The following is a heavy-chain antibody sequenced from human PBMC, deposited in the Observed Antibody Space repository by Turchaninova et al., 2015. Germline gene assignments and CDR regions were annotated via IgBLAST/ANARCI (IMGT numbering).Heavy chain of an antibody. CDR1: GFQFNKSW. V-gene: IGHV3-74*01. J-gene: IGHJ4*02. CDR3: ASGHYGSGGNEY. CDR2: FNRDGSPT. D-gene: IGHD3-10*01. Sequence: EVKLVESGGGLVQPGGSRTLSCEDYGFQFNKSWMHWARQAPGRGVVCVSRFNRDGSPTNSTEFGKGLFTISRDNAKNTLYLQMTSLRAEDTAVYYCASGHYGSGGNEYWGQGTLVTVSS.